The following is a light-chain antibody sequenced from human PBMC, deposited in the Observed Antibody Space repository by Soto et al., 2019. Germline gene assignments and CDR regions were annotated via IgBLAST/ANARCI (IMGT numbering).Light chain of an antibody. CDR1: QSVSNNY. Sequence: IVLTNSPGTLSLSPWWSSTHSFGASQSVSNNYLAWYQQKPGQAPRLLIYGASNRATGIPDRFSGSGSGTDFTLTISRLEPEEFAVYYCQQYGSSGTFGQGTKVDIK. J-gene: IGKJ1*01. CDR2: GAS. CDR3: QQYGSSGT. V-gene: IGKV3-20*01.